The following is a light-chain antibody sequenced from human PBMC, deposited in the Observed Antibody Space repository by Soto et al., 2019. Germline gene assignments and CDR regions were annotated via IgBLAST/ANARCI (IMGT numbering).Light chain of an antibody. V-gene: IGKV3-20*01. CDR1: HSISSSY. CDR3: QQYGISGT. J-gene: IGKJ1*01. Sequence: EIVLTQSPGTLSLSPGKRATLSCRASHSISSSYLAWYQQRPGQAPRLLIYGASSRATGIPDRFSGSGSGTDFTLTISSLEPEDFALYCQQYGISGTFGQGTKVDIK. CDR2: GAS.